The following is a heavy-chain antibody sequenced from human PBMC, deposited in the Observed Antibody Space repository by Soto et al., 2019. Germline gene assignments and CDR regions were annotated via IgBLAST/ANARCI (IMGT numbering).Heavy chain of an antibody. D-gene: IGHD6-6*01. Sequence: QVQLVESGGGVVQPGRSLRLSCAASGFAFSSYGMHWVRQAPGKGLEWVAVISYDGTNKYYADSVKGRFTLSRDNAKNTLYLQMNILGVEDTAVYYCAKDLWLSSSAFEYYYGMDVWGQGTTVTVSS. CDR1: GFAFSSYG. V-gene: IGHV3-30*18. CDR2: ISYDGTNK. J-gene: IGHJ6*02. CDR3: AKDLWLSSSAFEYYYGMDV.